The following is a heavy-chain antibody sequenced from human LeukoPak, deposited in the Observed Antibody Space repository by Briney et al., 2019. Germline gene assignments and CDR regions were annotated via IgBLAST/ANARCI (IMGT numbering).Heavy chain of an antibody. CDR3: ARERQCGGDCSTAGGGFDP. J-gene: IGHJ5*02. D-gene: IGHD2-21*01. Sequence: SETLSLTCAVYGGSFSGYYWSWIRQPPGKGLEWIGEINHSGSTNYNPYLKSRVTISVDTSKNQFSLKLSSVTAADTAVYYCARERQCGGDCSTAGGGFDPWGQGTLVTVSS. CDR1: GGSFSGYY. CDR2: INHSGST. V-gene: IGHV4-34*01.